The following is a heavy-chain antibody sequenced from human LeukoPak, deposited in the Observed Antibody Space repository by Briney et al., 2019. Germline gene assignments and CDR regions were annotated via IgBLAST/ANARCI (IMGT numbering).Heavy chain of an antibody. J-gene: IGHJ5*02. D-gene: IGHD4-17*01. V-gene: IGHV1-69*13. Sequence: SVKVSCKASGGTFSSYAISWVRQAPGQGLEWMGGIIPIFGTANYAQKFQGRVTITADESTSTAYMELSSLRSEDTAVYYCARDYGDQYNWFDPWGQGTLVTVSS. CDR1: GGTFSSYA. CDR2: IIPIFGTA. CDR3: ARDYGDQYNWFDP.